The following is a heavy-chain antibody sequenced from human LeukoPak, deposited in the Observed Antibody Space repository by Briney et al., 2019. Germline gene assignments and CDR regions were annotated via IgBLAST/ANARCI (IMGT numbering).Heavy chain of an antibody. D-gene: IGHD5-18*01. CDR2: INWNGGAT. Sequence: PGGSLRLSCAASGFTFDDYGMSWVRQAQGKGLEWVSGINWNGGATGYADSVKGRFTISRDNAKNSLFLQMNSLRAEDTALYYCATRSRGYSYGGFDYWGQGTWSPSPQ. CDR3: ATRSRGYSYGGFDY. V-gene: IGHV3-20*04. J-gene: IGHJ4*02. CDR1: GFTFDDYG.